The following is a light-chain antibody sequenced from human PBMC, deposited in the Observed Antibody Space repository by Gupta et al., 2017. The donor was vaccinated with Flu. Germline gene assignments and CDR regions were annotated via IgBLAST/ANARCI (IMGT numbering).Light chain of an antibody. Sequence: SLGGRAATNSRAIQSRVISCHRYDCINWYQQKPGQPPKLLIYWVSTRVSGVPDRFSGRGSGTEFTLTIDSLQAEDVGVYYCQQGYSTPRTFGQGTKVEVK. J-gene: IGKJ1*01. V-gene: IGKV4-1*01. CDR2: WVS. CDR3: QQGYSTPRT. CDR1: QSRVISCHRYDC.